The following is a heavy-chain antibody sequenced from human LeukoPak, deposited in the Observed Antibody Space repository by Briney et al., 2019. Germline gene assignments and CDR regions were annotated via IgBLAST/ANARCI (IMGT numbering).Heavy chain of an antibody. CDR2: IKSNTDGGTT. CDR1: TFNFTNAW. J-gene: IGHJ4*02. V-gene: IGHV3-15*01. D-gene: IGHD1-1*01. CDR3: TTTTRPN. Sequence: GGSLRLSCAGSTFNFTNAWMNWVRQAPGSGLEWVGRIKSNTDGGTTDYAAPVKGRFTISRDDSKNTLYLQMSSLKTEDTAVYYCTTTTRPNWGQGTLVTVSS.